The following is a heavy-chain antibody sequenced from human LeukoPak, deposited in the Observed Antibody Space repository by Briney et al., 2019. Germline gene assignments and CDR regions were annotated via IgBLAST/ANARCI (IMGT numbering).Heavy chain of an antibody. Sequence: PGGTLRLSCAASGFTLSSYGMSWVRQAPGKGLEWVSAISGSGGSTYYADSVKGRFTISRDNSKNTLYLQMNSLRAEDTAVYYCAKDTSSGWPRGPKSYYFDYWGQGTLVTVSS. CDR3: AKDTSSGWPRGPKSYYFDY. D-gene: IGHD6-19*01. CDR1: GFTLSSYG. V-gene: IGHV3-23*01. J-gene: IGHJ4*02. CDR2: ISGSGGST.